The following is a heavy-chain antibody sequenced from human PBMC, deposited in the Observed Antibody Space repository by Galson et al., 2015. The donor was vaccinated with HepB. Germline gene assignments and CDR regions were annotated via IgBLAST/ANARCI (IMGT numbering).Heavy chain of an antibody. CDR3: AGDAVAGTSDGDNFDY. J-gene: IGHJ4*02. Sequence: SVKVSCKASGYTFTRYGISWERQAPGQGLEWMGWISAYNGNTNYAQKLQARVTMTTDTSTSTAYMELRSLRSDDTAVYYCAGDAVAGTSDGDNFDYWGQGTLVTVPS. CDR2: ISAYNGNT. CDR1: GYTFTRYG. V-gene: IGHV1-18*04. D-gene: IGHD6-19*01.